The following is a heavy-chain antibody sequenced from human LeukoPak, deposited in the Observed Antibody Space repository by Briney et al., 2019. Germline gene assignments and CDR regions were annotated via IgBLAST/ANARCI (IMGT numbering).Heavy chain of an antibody. CDR2: INPNSGGT. CDR1: GYTFTGYY. CDR3: AREGYFDWFNWFDP. J-gene: IGHJ5*02. Sequence: ASVKVSCKASGYTFTGYYMHWVRQAPGQGLEGMGWINPNSGGTNYAQKFQGRVTMTRDTSISTAYMELSRLRSDDTAVYYCAREGYFDWFNWFDPWGQGTLVTVSS. D-gene: IGHD3-9*01. V-gene: IGHV1-2*02.